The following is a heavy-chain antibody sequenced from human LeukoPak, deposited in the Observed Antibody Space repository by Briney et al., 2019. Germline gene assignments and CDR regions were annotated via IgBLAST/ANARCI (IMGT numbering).Heavy chain of an antibody. J-gene: IGHJ6*02. V-gene: IGHV3-33*01. CDR1: GFTFSRNG. CDR2: IWYDGSNK. CDR3: ASGRLNYFYAMDI. Sequence: GGSLRLSCVASGFTFSRNGMHWVRQAPGKGLEWVAVIWYDGSNKYYADSVKGRFTISRDNSRNTLYLQMNSPRAEDTAVYYCASGRLNYFYAMDIWGQGTTVTVSS.